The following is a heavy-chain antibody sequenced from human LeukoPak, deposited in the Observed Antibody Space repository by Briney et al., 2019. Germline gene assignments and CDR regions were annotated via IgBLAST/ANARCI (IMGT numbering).Heavy chain of an antibody. CDR2: ISGSGGST. CDR1: GFTFSTYG. D-gene: IGHD3-3*01. CDR3: AKVTYYDFWSGTRLPHAFDI. Sequence: LPGRSLRLSCAASGFTFSTYGMYWVRQAPGKGLEWVSAISGSGGSTYYADSVKGRFTISRDNSKNTLYLQMNSLRAEDTAVYYCAKVTYYDFWSGTRLPHAFDIWGQGIMVTVSS. V-gene: IGHV3-23*01. J-gene: IGHJ3*02.